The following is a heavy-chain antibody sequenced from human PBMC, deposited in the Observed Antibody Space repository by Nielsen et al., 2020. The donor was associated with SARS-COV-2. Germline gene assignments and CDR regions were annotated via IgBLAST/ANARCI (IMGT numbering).Heavy chain of an antibody. D-gene: IGHD4-23*01. V-gene: IGHV3-23*01. J-gene: IGHJ4*02. CDR3: AKGDDYGGNSVQLHFNY. Sequence: GESLKISCAASGFTFSRYGMSWVRQAPGKGLEWVSAISGNGDRTYYADSVKGRFTISRDNSKNTLYLQVNSLRAEDTAMYFCAKGDDYGGNSVQLHFNYWGQGTLVTVSS. CDR1: GFTFSRYG. CDR2: ISGNGDRT.